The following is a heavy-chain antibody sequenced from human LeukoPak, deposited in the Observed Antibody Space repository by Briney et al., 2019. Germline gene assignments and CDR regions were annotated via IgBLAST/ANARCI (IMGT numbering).Heavy chain of an antibody. CDR3: ARDEGLYSSRTRPTDY. V-gene: IGHV1-69*04. CDR2: IIPILGIA. J-gene: IGHJ4*02. D-gene: IGHD6-19*01. Sequence: SVKVSCKASGGTFSSYAISWVRQAPGQGLEWMGRIIPILGIANYAQKFQGRVTITADKSTSTAYMELSSLRSEDTAVYYCARDEGLYSSRTRPTDYWGQGTLVTVXS. CDR1: GGTFSSYA.